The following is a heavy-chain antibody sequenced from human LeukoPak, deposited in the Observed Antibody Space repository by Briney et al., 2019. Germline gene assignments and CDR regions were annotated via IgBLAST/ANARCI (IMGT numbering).Heavy chain of an antibody. CDR2: IYYSGST. CDR1: GGSISSYY. V-gene: IGHV4-59*08. J-gene: IGHJ4*02. D-gene: IGHD3-10*01. CDR3: ARGEVGSIGRLGY. Sequence: SETLSLTCTVSGGSISSYYWSWIRQPPGKGLEWIGYIYYSGSTNYNPSLHSRVTISVDTSKNQFFLNLSSVTATDTAVYYCARGEVGSIGRLGYWGQGILVTVSS.